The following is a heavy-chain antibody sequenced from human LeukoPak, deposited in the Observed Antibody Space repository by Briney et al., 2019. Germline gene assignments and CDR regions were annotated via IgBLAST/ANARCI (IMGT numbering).Heavy chain of an antibody. CDR3: ARVRYRLAETYIDY. Sequence: ASVKVSCKASGYIFTGYYMHWVRQAPGQGLEWMGWINPNSGDTDYAQKFQGRVTMTRDTSISTAYMELSRLRSDDTAVYYCARVRYRLAETYIDYWGQGTLVTVSS. J-gene: IGHJ4*02. D-gene: IGHD3-16*01. CDR1: GYIFTGYY. CDR2: INPNSGDT. V-gene: IGHV1-2*02.